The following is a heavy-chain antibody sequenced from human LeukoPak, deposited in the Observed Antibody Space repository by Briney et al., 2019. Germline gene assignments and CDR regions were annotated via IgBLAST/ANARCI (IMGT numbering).Heavy chain of an antibody. Sequence: GGSLRLSCAASGFTFSNYAMDWVRQAPGKGLEWVAVISYDGSNKNYADSVKGRFTIPRENPKNTLSLQMNSLRAEHTAVYYCAKGRTTWVAFFIWGQGTMVSVSS. D-gene: IGHD4-17*01. CDR1: GFTFSNYA. CDR3: AKGRTTWVAFFI. CDR2: ISYDGSNK. J-gene: IGHJ3*02. V-gene: IGHV3-30-3*01.